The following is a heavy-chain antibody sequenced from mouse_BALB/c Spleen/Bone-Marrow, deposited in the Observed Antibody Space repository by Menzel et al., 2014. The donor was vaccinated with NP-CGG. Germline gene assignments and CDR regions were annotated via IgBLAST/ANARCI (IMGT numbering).Heavy chain of an antibody. CDR3: ARGLGLPFYAMDY. V-gene: IGHV1-77*01. CDR1: GYTFTDYV. CDR2: IYPGSGST. Sequence: VQLVESGPELVKPGASVKMSCKASGYTFTDYVISWVKQRNGQGLEWIGEIYPGSGSTYYNEKFKGKATLTADKSSNTAYMQLSSLTSEDSAVYFCARGLGLPFYAMDYWGQGTSVTVSS. D-gene: IGHD3-1*01. J-gene: IGHJ4*01.